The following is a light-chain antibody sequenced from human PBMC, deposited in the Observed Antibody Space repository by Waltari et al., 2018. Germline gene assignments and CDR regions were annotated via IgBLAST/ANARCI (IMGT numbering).Light chain of an antibody. CDR3: CSYAGDNTFL. CDR1: SSDIGSYDL. Sequence: QSALTQPASVSGSPGQSITISCTGTSSDIGSYDLIYWYQQRPGKAPKLIIYEATKRSSVVSDRFSASTSGNAASLTIAGLLPEDESDYYCCSYAGDNTFLFGTGTKVTV. CDR2: EAT. J-gene: IGLJ1*01. V-gene: IGLV2-23*01.